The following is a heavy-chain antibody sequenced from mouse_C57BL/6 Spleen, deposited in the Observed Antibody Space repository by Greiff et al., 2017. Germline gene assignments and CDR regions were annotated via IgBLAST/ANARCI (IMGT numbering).Heavy chain of an antibody. CDR1: GYTFTSYW. Sequence: QVQLQQSGAELVMPGASVKLSCKASGYTFTSYWMHWVKQRPGQGLEWIGEIDPSDSYTNYNQKFKGKSTLTVDKSSSTAYMQLSSLTSEDSAVYYCARRGYYGGFDHWSQGTPPTVSS. CDR3: ARRGYYGGFDH. D-gene: IGHD1-1*01. V-gene: IGHV1-69*01. J-gene: IGHJ2*01. CDR2: IDPSDSYT.